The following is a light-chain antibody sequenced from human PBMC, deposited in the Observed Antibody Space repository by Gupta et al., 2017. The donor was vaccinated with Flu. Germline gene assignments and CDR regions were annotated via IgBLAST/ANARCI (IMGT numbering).Light chain of an antibody. Sequence: EIVLTQPPATLSLSPGERATLSCRASQSVSSYLAWYQQKPGQAPRLLIYDASNRATGIPARFSGSGSGTDFTLTISSLEPEDFAVYYCQQRSNWLFGGGTKVEIK. CDR2: DAS. J-gene: IGKJ4*01. CDR3: QQRSNWL. CDR1: QSVSSY. V-gene: IGKV3-11*01.